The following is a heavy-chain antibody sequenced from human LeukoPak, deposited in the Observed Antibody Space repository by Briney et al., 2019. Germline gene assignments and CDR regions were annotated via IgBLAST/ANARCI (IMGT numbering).Heavy chain of an antibody. J-gene: IGHJ6*03. CDR3: ARDPYSGSYGDYYYYYMDV. Sequence: GGSLRLSCAASGFTFSSYEMNWVRQAPGKGLEWVANIKQDGSEKYYVDSVKGRFTISRDNARNSLYLQMNSLRAEDTAVYYCARDPYSGSYGDYYYYYMDVWGKGTTVTISS. CDR2: IKQDGSEK. CDR1: GFTFSSYE. V-gene: IGHV3-7*01. D-gene: IGHD1-26*01.